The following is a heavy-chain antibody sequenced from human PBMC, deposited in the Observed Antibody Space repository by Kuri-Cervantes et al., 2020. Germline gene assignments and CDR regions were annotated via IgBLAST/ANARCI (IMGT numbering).Heavy chain of an antibody. J-gene: IGHJ6*02. D-gene: IGHD3-9*01. V-gene: IGHV3-13*01. CDR1: GFTFSSYD. CDR2: IGTAGDT. CDR3: AKADDILTGWGGMDV. Sequence: GESLKISCAASGFTFSSYDMHWVRQATGKGLEWVSAIGTAGDTYYPGSVKGRFTISRDNSKNTLYLQMNSLRAEDTAVYYCAKADDILTGWGGMDVWGQGTTVTVSS.